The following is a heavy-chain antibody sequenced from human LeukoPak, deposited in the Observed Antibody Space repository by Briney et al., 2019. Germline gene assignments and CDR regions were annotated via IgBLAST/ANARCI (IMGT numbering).Heavy chain of an antibody. V-gene: IGHV4-39*07. Sequence: SETLSLTCTVSGGSISSTSYYWGWLRQPPGKGLEWIGSMYHTWNTYYNPSLKSRVTISVDTSKNQFSLKLSSVTAADTAVYYCASLYSGSYYALDYWGQGTLVTVSS. CDR2: MYHTWNT. J-gene: IGHJ4*02. CDR1: GGSISSTSYY. D-gene: IGHD1-26*01. CDR3: ASLYSGSYYALDY.